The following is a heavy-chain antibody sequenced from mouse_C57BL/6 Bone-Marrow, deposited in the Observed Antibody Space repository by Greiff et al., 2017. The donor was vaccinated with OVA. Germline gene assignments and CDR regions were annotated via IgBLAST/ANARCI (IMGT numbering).Heavy chain of an antibody. D-gene: IGHD1-1*01. CDR1: GYTFTNYW. CDR3: ARQTTVVADY. Sequence: VKLMESGAELVRPGTSVKMSCKASGYTFTNYWIGWAKQRPGHGLEWLGDIYPGDGYTNYNEKFKGKATLTADKSSSTAYMQFSSLTPKDSAIYDLARQTTVVADYWGQSTTLTVS. CDR2: IYPGDGYT. J-gene: IGHJ2*01. V-gene: IGHV1-63*01.